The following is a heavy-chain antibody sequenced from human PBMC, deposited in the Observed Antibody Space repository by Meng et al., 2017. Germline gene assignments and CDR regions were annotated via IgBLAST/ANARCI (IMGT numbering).Heavy chain of an antibody. V-gene: IGHV4-39*07. CDR1: GGSLSSSSYY. CDR3: ACDVSGSGSYWDYYYYGMDV. Sequence: SETLSLTCTVSGGSLSSSSYYWGWIRQPPGNGLEWIGSIYYSGSTYYNPSLKSRVTISVDTSKNQFSLKLSSVTAADTAVYYCACDVSGSGSYWDYYYYGMDVWGQGTTVTVSS. J-gene: IGHJ6*02. D-gene: IGHD3-10*01. CDR2: IYYSGST.